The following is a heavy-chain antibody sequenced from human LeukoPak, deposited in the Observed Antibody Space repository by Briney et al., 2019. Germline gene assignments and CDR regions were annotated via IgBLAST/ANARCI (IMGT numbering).Heavy chain of an antibody. Sequence: GGSLRLSCAASGFSLTTYAMGWVRQAPGKGLEWVSIIYSGGSTFYADSVKGRFTISRDNSKNTLYLQMNSLRAEDTAVYYCARGGSYLSAFDIWGQGTMVTVSS. V-gene: IGHV3-53*01. J-gene: IGHJ3*02. CDR1: GFSLTTYA. CDR2: IYSGGST. D-gene: IGHD1-26*01. CDR3: ARGGSYLSAFDI.